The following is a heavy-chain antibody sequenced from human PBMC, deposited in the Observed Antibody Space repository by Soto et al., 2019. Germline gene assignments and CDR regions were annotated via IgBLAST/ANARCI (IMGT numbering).Heavy chain of an antibody. Sequence: EVQLVESGGGLVQPGGSLRLSCAASGFTLSNYWMHWARQAPGKGLVWVSRMSSDGSSTNYADSVKGRFTISRDNAKNTLHLQMNSLRAEDTAVYYCARVPYCSSSSCYSYFDSWGQGTLVTVSS. D-gene: IGHD2-2*01. J-gene: IGHJ4*02. V-gene: IGHV3-74*01. CDR1: GFTLSNYW. CDR2: MSSDGSST. CDR3: ARVPYCSSSSCYSYFDS.